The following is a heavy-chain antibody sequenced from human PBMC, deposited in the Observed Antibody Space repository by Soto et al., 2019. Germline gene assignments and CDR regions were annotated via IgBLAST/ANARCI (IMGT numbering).Heavy chain of an antibody. D-gene: IGHD1-1*01. CDR3: ARTGWPTTLGS. CDR1: GDSVSSGTYF. J-gene: IGHJ5*02. V-gene: IGHV4-61*01. CDR2: IDYSGST. Sequence: SETLSLPCTVSGDSVSSGTYFWTWIRQPPGKGLEYIGYIDYSGSTNYNPSLKSRVTISVDMSKNQFSLNLNSVTAADTAVYYCARTGWPTTLGSWGQGTLVTVSS.